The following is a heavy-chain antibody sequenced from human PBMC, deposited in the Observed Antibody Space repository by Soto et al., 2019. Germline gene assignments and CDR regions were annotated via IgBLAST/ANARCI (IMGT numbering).Heavy chain of an antibody. CDR1: GGSFSGYY. CDR2: INHSGST. CDR3: ARGRGVVVPAATTVYYMDV. V-gene: IGHV4-34*01. J-gene: IGHJ6*03. D-gene: IGHD2-2*01. Sequence: PSETLSLTCAVYGGSFSGYYWSWIRQPPGKGLEWIGEINHSGSTNYNPSLKSRVTISVDTSKNQFSLKLSSVTAADTAVYYCARGRGVVVPAATTVYYMDVWGKGTTVTVSS.